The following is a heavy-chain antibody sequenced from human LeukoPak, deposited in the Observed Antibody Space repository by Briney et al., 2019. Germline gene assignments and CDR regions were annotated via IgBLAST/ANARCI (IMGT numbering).Heavy chain of an antibody. V-gene: IGHV3-23*01. J-gene: IGHJ4*02. D-gene: IGHD5-18*01. CDR3: AFSPLGDNYGFPY. CDR1: GFTFSSYV. Sequence: PGRSLRLSCAGSGFTFSSYVMHWVRQAPGRGLGWVSSLSEGGDTAYYADSVKGRFTIYRDNSRDTLYLQVNSLRADDTALYYCAFSPLGDNYGFPYWGQGALVIVSS. CDR2: LSEGGDTA.